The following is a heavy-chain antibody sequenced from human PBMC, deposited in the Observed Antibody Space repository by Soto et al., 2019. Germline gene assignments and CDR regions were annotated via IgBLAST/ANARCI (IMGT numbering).Heavy chain of an antibody. CDR3: XXXAXGXXSX. CDR1: SGSIINNY. CDR2: IYYTGRT. V-gene: IGHV4-59*01. J-gene: IGHJ4*02. Sequence: QVQLQESGPGLVKPSETLSLTCTVSSGSIINNYWSWIRQPPGKGLEWIGYIYYTGRTYYNTSLESRVIISVDTSKNQXXXXXXXXXXXXXXXXXXXXXAXGXXSXWGQGTLVTVXS. D-gene: IGHD3-10*01.